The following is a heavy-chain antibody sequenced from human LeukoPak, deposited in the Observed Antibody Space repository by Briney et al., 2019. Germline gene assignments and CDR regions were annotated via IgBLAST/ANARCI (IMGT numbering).Heavy chain of an antibody. CDR3: ATDLGAGTDY. J-gene: IGHJ4*02. CDR1: GITLSNYG. V-gene: IGHV3-23*01. D-gene: IGHD6-13*01. Sequence: GGSLRLSCAVSGITLSNYGMSWVRQAPGKGLEWVAGISGSGGSTNYADSVKGRFTISRDNPKNTLYLQMNSLRVEDTAVYYCATDLGAGTDYWGQGTLVTVSS. CDR2: ISGSGGST.